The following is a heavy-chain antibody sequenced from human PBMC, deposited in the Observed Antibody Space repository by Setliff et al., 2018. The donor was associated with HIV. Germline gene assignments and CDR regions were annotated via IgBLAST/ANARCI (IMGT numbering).Heavy chain of an antibody. V-gene: IGHV4-38-2*01. D-gene: IGHD3-10*01. J-gene: IGHJ4*02. CDR2: IYHSGST. CDR3: ARGDPLFDY. CDR1: GYSISSGYY. Sequence: SETLSLTCAVSGYSISSGYYWGWIRQPPGKGLEWIGSIYHSGSTYYNPSLKSRVSMSVDTSTNQVSLQLSSVTAADTAVYYCARGDPLFDYWGQGTLVTVSS.